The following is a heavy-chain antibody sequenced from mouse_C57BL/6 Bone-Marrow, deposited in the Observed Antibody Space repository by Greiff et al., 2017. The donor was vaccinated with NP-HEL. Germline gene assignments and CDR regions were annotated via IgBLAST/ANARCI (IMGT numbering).Heavy chain of an antibody. D-gene: IGHD1-1*01. CDR1: GYTFTDHT. CDR3: AGRPNYYGSKTWFAY. CDR2: IYPRDGST. J-gene: IGHJ3*01. V-gene: IGHV1-78*01. Sequence: QVQLQQSDAELVKPGASVKISCKVSGYTFTDHTIHWMKQRPEQGLEWIGYIYPRDGSTKYNEKFKGKATLTADKSSSTAYMQLNSLTSEDAAVYFCAGRPNYYGSKTWFAYWGQGTLVTVSA.